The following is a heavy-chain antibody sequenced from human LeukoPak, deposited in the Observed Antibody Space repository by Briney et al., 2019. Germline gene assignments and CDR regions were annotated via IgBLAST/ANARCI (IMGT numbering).Heavy chain of an antibody. D-gene: IGHD3-9*01. V-gene: IGHV4-59*01. CDR1: GGSISSYY. CDR3: ARVPRLLRYFDWLSIPY. Sequence: SETLSLTCTVSGGSISSYYWSWIRQPPGKGLEWIGYIYYSGSTNYNPSLKSRVTISVDTSKNQFSLKLSSVTAADTAVYYCARVPRLLRYFDWLSIPYWGQGTLVTVSS. J-gene: IGHJ4*02. CDR2: IYYSGST.